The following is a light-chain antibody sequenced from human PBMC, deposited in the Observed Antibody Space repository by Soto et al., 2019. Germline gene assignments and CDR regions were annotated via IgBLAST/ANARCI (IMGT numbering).Light chain of an antibody. V-gene: IGLV1-40*01. Sequence: QSVLTQPPSVSGAPGQRVTISCTGSSSNIGAGSDVHWYQHLPGTAPKLLIFGNNKRPSGVPDRFSGSRSDTSASLAITGLQADDEADFYCQSHDSSLNSWVFGGGTKLTVL. CDR1: SSNIGAGSD. J-gene: IGLJ3*02. CDR2: GNN. CDR3: QSHDSSLNSWV.